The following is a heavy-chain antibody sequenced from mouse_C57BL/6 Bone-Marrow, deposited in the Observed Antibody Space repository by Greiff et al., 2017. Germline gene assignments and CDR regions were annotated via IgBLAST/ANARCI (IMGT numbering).Heavy chain of an antibody. Sequence: VQLQQSGAELVRPGASVKLSCTASGFNITDDYMHWVKQRPEQGLEWIGWIDPENGDTEYASKFQGKATITADTSSNTAYLQLSSLTSEDTAVYYCTTGYGLFAYWGQGTLVTVSA. D-gene: IGHD1-1*02. CDR2: IDPENGDT. J-gene: IGHJ3*01. CDR3: TTGYGLFAY. V-gene: IGHV14-4*01. CDR1: GFNITDDY.